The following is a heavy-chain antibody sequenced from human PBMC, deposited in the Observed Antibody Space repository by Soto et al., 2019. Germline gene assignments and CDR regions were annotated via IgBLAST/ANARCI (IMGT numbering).Heavy chain of an antibody. D-gene: IGHD5-12*01. Sequence: QVQLVESGGGVVQPGRSLRLSCAASGFTFSSYGMHWVRQAPGKGLEWVAVIWYDGSNKYYADSVKGRFTISRDNSKNTLYLQMNSLRAEDTAVYYCARGGRGGYDSFYYYYYYMDVWGKGTTVTVSS. J-gene: IGHJ6*03. CDR3: ARGGRGGYDSFYYYYYYMDV. CDR1: GFTFSSYG. CDR2: IWYDGSNK. V-gene: IGHV3-33*01.